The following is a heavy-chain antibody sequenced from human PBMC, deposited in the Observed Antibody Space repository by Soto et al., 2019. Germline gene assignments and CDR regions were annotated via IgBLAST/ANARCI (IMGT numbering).Heavy chain of an antibody. CDR2: INHSGST. V-gene: IGHV4-34*01. CDR1: GGSFSGYY. D-gene: IGHD3-10*01. Sequence: TSETLSLTCAVYGGSFSGYYWSWIRQPPGKGLEWIGEINHSGSTNYNPSLKSRVTISVDTSKNQFSLKLSSVTAADTAVYYCARGRMVRGVPTPTTTGYYGMDVWGQGTTVTVSS. J-gene: IGHJ6*02. CDR3: ARGRMVRGVPTPTTTGYYGMDV.